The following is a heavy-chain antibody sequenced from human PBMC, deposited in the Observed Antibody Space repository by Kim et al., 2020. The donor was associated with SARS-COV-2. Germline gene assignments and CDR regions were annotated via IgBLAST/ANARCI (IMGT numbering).Heavy chain of an antibody. J-gene: IGHJ4*02. CDR1: GFTFSSYS. V-gene: IGHV3-48*02. CDR2: ISSSSSTI. Sequence: GGSLRLSCAASGFTFSSYSMNWVRQAPGKGLEWVSYISSSSSTIYYADSVKGRFTISRDNAKNSLYLQMNSLRDEDTAVYYCARGATMVRGVSYLSDYWGQGTLVTVSS. CDR3: ARGATMVRGVSYLSDY. D-gene: IGHD3-10*01.